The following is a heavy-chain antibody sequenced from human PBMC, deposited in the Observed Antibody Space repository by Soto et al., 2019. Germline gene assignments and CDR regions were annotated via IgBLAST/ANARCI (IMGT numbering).Heavy chain of an antibody. Sequence: QVQVVQSGAEVKKPGASVKVSCKASGYTFTSYAMHWVRQAPGQRLEWMGWINPGNGNTKNSQKFQGRVTITRDTCARTAYMELSSLRSEDTAVYYCARGASSVTTFYFDLWGRGTLVTVSS. CDR1: GYTFTSYA. D-gene: IGHD4-17*01. CDR2: INPGNGNT. J-gene: IGHJ2*01. CDR3: ARGASSVTTFYFDL. V-gene: IGHV1-3*01.